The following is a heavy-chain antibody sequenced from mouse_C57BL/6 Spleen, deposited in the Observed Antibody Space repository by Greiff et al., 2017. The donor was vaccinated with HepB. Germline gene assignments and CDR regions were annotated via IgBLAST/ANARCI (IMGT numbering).Heavy chain of an antibody. J-gene: IGHJ4*01. CDR3: ARGGGNYHPYAMDY. V-gene: IGHV1-64*01. D-gene: IGHD2-1*01. CDR1: GYTFTSYW. CDR2: IHPNSGST. Sequence: QVQLQQPGAELVKPGASVKLSCKASGYTFTSYWMHWVKQRPGQGLEWIGMIHPNSGSTNYNEKFKSKATLTVDKSSSTAYMQLSSLTSEDSAVYDCARGGGNYHPYAMDYWGQGTSVTVSS.